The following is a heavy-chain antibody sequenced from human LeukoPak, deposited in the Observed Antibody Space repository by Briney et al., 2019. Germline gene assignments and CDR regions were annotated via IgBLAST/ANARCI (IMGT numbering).Heavy chain of an antibody. Sequence: SETLSLTCAVYGGSFSGYYWSWIRQPPGKGLGWIGEINHSGSTNYNPSLKSRVTISVDTSKNQFSLKLSSVTAADTAVYYCARGDSGYDWNWFDPWGQGTLVTVSS. J-gene: IGHJ5*02. V-gene: IGHV4-34*01. CDR2: INHSGST. CDR3: ARGDSGYDWNWFDP. D-gene: IGHD5-12*01. CDR1: GGSFSGYY.